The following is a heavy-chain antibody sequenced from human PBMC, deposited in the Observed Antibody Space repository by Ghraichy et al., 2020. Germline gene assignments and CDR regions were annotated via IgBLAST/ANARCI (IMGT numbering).Heavy chain of an antibody. V-gene: IGHV4-30-4*01. CDR3: ARVGPESSSVIFTYYMDV. CDR2: IYYSGST. D-gene: IGHD3-16*02. CDR1: GGSISSGDYY. Sequence: SLNISCTVSGGSISSGDYYWSWIRQPPGKGLEWIGYIYYSGSTYYNPSLKSRVSISVDTSKNQFSLKLSSVTAADTAVYYCARVGPESSSVIFTYYMDVWGKGTTVTVSS. J-gene: IGHJ6*03.